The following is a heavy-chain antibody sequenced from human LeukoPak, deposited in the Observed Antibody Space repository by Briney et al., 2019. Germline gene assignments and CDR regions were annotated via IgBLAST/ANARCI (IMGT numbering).Heavy chain of an antibody. Sequence: GGSLRLSCAASGLTFSGYWMHWVRHAPGEGLVWVSRINSDGSSTIYADSVKGRFTISRDNANHTLYLQMDSLRAEDSAVYFCAREGKYASGSYDYWGQGTLVTVSS. J-gene: IGHJ4*02. CDR1: GLTFSGYW. V-gene: IGHV3-74*01. CDR3: AREGKYASGSYDY. D-gene: IGHD3-10*01. CDR2: INSDGSST.